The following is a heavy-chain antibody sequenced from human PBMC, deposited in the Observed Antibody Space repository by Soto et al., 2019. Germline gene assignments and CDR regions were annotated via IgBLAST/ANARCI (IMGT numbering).Heavy chain of an antibody. CDR3: ARGIKDDDSNGDSCFDP. D-gene: IGHD3-22*01. CDR1: GGSFSGYY. V-gene: IGHV4-34*01. CDR2: INHSGST. Sequence: PSATLSLTCAVYGGSFSGYYWSWIRQPPGKGLEWIGEINHSGSTNYNPSLKSRVTISVDRSKNQFSLKLSSVTAADTAVYYCARGIKDDDSNGDSCFDPWGQGNLVTVSS. J-gene: IGHJ5*02.